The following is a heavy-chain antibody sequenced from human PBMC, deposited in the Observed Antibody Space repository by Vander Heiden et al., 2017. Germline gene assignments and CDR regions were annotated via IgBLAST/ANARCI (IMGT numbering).Heavy chain of an antibody. J-gene: IGHJ4*02. D-gene: IGHD3-9*01. V-gene: IGHV4-31*03. CDR3: AGGIRYFVLSDY. CDR2: IYYSAST. CDR1: GGSISSGGYY. Sequence: QVQLQEAAQGRVKPSHTRSASCTVSGGSISSGGYYWRWTRQQPGKGLEWIGYIYYSASTYYNPSLKSRVTISVDTSKNQFSLKLSSVTAADTAVYYCAGGIRYFVLSDYWGQGTLVTVSS.